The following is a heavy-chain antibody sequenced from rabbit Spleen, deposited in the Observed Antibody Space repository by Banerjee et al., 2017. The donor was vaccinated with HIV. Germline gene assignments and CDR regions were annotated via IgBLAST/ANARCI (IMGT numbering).Heavy chain of an antibody. CDR1: GFDFSSGYD. CDR3: ARDLIGVIGWNFNL. D-gene: IGHD1-1*01. V-gene: IGHV1S40*01. CDR2: IFTGKS. J-gene: IGHJ4*01. Sequence: QQLVESGGGLVKPGASLTLTCKASGFDFSSGYDMCWVRQAPGKGLEWVGCIFTGKSVYASWVSGRFIMSRTSSTTVTLQMTSLTAADTATYFCARDLIGVIGWNFNLWGPGTLVTVS.